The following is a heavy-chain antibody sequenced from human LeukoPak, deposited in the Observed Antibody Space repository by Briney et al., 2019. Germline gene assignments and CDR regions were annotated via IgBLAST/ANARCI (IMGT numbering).Heavy chain of an antibody. CDR3: ARGPHERSGYPDD. Sequence: ASVKVSCKASGYTFNSYGITWVRQAPGQGLEWMGWISPYNGNTNYAQKFQGRVTLTTDTSTSTAYMELRSLRSDDTAVYYCARGPHERSGYPDDWGQGTLVTVSS. J-gene: IGHJ4*02. D-gene: IGHD3-22*01. CDR1: GYTFNSYG. CDR2: ISPYNGNT. V-gene: IGHV1-18*01.